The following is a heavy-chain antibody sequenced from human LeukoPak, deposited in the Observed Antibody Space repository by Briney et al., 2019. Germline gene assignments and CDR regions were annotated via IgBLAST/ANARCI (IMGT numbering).Heavy chain of an antibody. CDR2: IIPIFGTA. CDR1: GGTFSSYA. Sequence: EASVKVSCKASGGTFSSYAISWVRQAPGQGLEWMGGIIPIFGTANYAQKFQGRVTITTDESTSTAYMELSSLRSEDTAVYYCARAVPPGGDYLYGLYYYYYYMDVWGKGTTVTVSS. V-gene: IGHV1-69*05. D-gene: IGHD4-17*01. CDR3: ARAVPPGGDYLYGLYYYYYYMDV. J-gene: IGHJ6*03.